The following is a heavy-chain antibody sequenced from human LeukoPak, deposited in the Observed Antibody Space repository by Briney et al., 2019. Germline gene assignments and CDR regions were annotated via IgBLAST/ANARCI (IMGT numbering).Heavy chain of an antibody. CDR1: GFTFSSYS. CDR3: ARDRYSGYENFDY. J-gene: IGHJ4*02. CDR2: ISSSSSTI. V-gene: IGHV3-48*02. D-gene: IGHD5-12*01. Sequence: HPGGSLRLSCAASGFTFSSYSMNWVRQAPGKGLEWVSFISSSSSTIYYADSVKGRFTISRDNAKSSLYLQMNSLRDEDTAVYYCARDRYSGYENFDYWGQGALVTVSS.